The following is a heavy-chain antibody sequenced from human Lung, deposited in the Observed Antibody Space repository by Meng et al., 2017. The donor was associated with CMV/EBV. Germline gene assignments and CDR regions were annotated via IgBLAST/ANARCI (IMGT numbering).Heavy chain of an antibody. CDR1: GFTFSTYG. Sequence: SCVASGFTFSTYGMSWVRQAPGKGLEWVSVIRGSDGSTHYADSAKGRFTISRDNSKNTLFLQMNSLRADDTAVYYCAKDRCGSASCSLGMDVWGQGTXVTVS. V-gene: IGHV3-23*01. D-gene: IGHD2-2*01. CDR2: IRGSDGST. J-gene: IGHJ6*02. CDR3: AKDRCGSASCSLGMDV.